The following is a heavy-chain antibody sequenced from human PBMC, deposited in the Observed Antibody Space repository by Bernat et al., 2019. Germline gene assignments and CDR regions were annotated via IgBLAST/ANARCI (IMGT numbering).Heavy chain of an antibody. CDR2: ISGSGGST. J-gene: IGHJ5*02. V-gene: IGHV3-23*04. CDR1: GFTFSSYA. D-gene: IGHD4-23*01. CDR3: ARADGNSFWFDP. Sequence: EVQLVESGGGLVQPGGSLRLSCAASGFTFSSYALSWVRQAPGKGLEWVSGISGSGGSTYYADSVKGRFTISRDNSKNTLYLQMNSLRAEDTAVYYCARADGNSFWFDPWGQGTLVTVSS.